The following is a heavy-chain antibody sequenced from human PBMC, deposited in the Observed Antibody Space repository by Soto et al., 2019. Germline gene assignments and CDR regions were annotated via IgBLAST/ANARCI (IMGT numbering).Heavy chain of an antibody. V-gene: IGHV3-23*01. D-gene: IGHD3-3*01. J-gene: IGHJ4*02. CDR1: GFTFSSYA. CDR3: AKSPKTEIFGVVIASVAFYFDY. CDR2: ISGSGGST. Sequence: GGSLRLSCAASGFTFSSYAMSWVRQAPGEGLEWVSAISGSGGSTYYADSVKGRFTISRDNSKNTLYLQMNSLRAEDTAVYYCAKSPKTEIFGVVIASVAFYFDYWGQGTLVTVSS.